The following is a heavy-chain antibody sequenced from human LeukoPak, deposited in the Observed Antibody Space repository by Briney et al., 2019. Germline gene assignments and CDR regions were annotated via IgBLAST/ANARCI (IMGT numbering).Heavy chain of an antibody. CDR2: ISAYNGNT. D-gene: IGHD6-19*01. Sequence: GSSVKVSCKASGGTFSSYAISWVRQAPGQGLEWMGWISAYNGNTNYAQKLQGRVTMTTDTSTSTAYMELRSLRSDDTAVYYCAVGEVAVAGLYYFDYWGQGTLVIVSS. V-gene: IGHV1-18*01. CDR3: AVGEVAVAGLYYFDY. CDR1: GGTFSSYA. J-gene: IGHJ4*02.